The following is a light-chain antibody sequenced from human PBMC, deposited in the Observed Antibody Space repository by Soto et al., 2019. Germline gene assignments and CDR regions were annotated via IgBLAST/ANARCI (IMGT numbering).Light chain of an antibody. V-gene: IGKV1-5*01. CDR1: QSISSW. CDR3: QHYNSYSEA. Sequence: DIQMTQSPSALSASLGDRVTMTCRASQSISSWLAWYQQKPGKAPKLLIYDASSLESGVPSRFSGSGSGTEFTLTISSLQPDDFATYYCQHYNSYSEACGQGTKGDIK. CDR2: DAS. J-gene: IGKJ1*01.